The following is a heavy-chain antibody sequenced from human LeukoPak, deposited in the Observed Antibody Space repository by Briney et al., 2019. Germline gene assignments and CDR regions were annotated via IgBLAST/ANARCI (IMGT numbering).Heavy chain of an antibody. V-gene: IGHV3-23*01. J-gene: IGHJ4*02. D-gene: IGHD3-10*01. CDR1: GFTVSSNY. Sequence: GGSLRLSCAASGFTVSSNYMSWVRQAPGKGLEWVSAISGSGGSTYYADSVKGRFTISRDNSKNTLYLQMNSLRAEDTAVYYCAKKAVYYGSGEGFDYWGQGTLVTVSS. CDR2: ISGSGGST. CDR3: AKKAVYYGSGEGFDY.